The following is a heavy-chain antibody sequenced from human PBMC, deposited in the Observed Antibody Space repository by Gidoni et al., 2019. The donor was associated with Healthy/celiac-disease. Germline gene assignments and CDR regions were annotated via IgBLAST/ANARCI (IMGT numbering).Heavy chain of an antibody. V-gene: IGHV4-34*01. J-gene: IGHJ4*02. Sequence: QVQLQQWGAGLLKPSETLSLTCAMSGPSFSGFYWSWIRQAPGRGLEWIAEITQPVSTNAKPSLRSRVTISVDASKNQFSLQLRSVTAADTAVYYCARGRYHDSSGFPYWGQGTLVTVSS. CDR1: GPSFSGFY. CDR3: ARGRYHDSSGFPY. CDR2: ITQPVST. D-gene: IGHD3-22*01.